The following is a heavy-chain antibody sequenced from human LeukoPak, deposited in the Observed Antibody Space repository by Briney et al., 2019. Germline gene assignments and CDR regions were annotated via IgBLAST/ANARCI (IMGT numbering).Heavy chain of an antibody. CDR3: ARDQVPAAILYYFDY. Sequence: GGSLRLSCAAPGFTFSSYWMSWVRQAPGKGLEWAANIKQDGSEKYYVDSVKGRFTISRDNAKNSLYLQMNSLRAEDTAVYYCARDQVPAAILYYFDYWGQGTLVTVSS. J-gene: IGHJ4*02. CDR2: IKQDGSEK. CDR1: GFTFSSYW. V-gene: IGHV3-7*01. D-gene: IGHD2-2*01.